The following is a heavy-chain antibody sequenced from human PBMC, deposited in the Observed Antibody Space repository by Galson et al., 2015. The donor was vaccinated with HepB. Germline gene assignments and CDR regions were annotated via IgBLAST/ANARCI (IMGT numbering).Heavy chain of an antibody. CDR1: GFTFSSYA. CDR2: ISSNGGST. V-gene: IGHV3-64*01. D-gene: IGHD4-17*01. J-gene: IGHJ6*02. Sequence: SLRLSCAASGFTFSSYAMHWVRQAPGKGLEHVSAISSNGGSTYYANSVKGRFTISRDNSKNTLYLQMGSLRAEDMAVYYCARRISTVTTNYYGMDVWGQGTTVTVSS. CDR3: ARRISTVTTNYYGMDV.